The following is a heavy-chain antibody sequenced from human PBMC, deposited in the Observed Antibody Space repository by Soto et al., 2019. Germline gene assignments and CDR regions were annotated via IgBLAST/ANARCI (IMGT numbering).Heavy chain of an antibody. CDR1: GGSFSGYY. J-gene: IGHJ6*03. D-gene: IGHD2-2*01. Sequence: SETLSLTCAVYGGSFSGYYWSWIRQPPGKGLEWIGEINHSGSTNYNPSLKSRVTISVDTSKNQFSLKLSSVTAADTAVYYCARARGHANYYYYYMDVWGKGTTVTVSS. CDR2: INHSGST. V-gene: IGHV4-34*01. CDR3: ARARGHANYYYYYMDV.